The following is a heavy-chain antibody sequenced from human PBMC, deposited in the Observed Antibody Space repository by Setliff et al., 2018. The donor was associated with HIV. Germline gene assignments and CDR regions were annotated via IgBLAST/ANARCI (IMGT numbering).Heavy chain of an antibody. Sequence: GGYLRLSCAASGFTFSNSWMTWVRQAPGKGLELVGRIKTKTQRGTTDYAAPAKGRFIISRDDSKNTLYLQMTSLRSEDSAVYYCVTGVGTSSVDYWGQGTMVTVSS. CDR2: IKTKTQRGTT. D-gene: IGHD3-22*01. CDR1: GFTFSNSW. CDR3: VTGVGTSSVDY. J-gene: IGHJ4*02. V-gene: IGHV3-15*01.